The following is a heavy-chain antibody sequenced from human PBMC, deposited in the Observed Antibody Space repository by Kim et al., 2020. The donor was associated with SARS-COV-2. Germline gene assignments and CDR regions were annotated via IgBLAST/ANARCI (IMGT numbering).Heavy chain of an antibody. D-gene: IGHD3-10*01. J-gene: IGHJ6*02. CDR1: GGSISSSSYY. V-gene: IGHV4-39*01. Sequence: SETLSLTCTVSGGSISSSSYYWGWIRQPPGKGLEWIGSIYYSGSTYYNPSLKSRVTISVDTSKNQFSLKLSSVTAADTAVYYCASLYYYGSGSYYLSYYYYYGIDVWGQGTTVTVSS. CDR3: ASLYYYGSGSYYLSYYYYYGIDV. CDR2: IYYSGST.